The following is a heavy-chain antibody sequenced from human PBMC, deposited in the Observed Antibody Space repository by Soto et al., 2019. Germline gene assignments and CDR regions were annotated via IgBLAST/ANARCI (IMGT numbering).Heavy chain of an antibody. J-gene: IGHJ6*02. CDR3: ARGKSLYYYGSYGYYYYGMDV. CDR1: GGTFSSYA. CDR2: IIPIFGTA. Sequence: VKVSCKASGGTFSSYAISWVRQAPGQGLEWMGGIIPIFGTANYAQKFQGRVTITADESTSTAYMELSSLRSEDTAVYYCARGKSLYYYGSYGYYYYGMDVWGQGTTVTVSS. D-gene: IGHD3-10*01. V-gene: IGHV1-69*13.